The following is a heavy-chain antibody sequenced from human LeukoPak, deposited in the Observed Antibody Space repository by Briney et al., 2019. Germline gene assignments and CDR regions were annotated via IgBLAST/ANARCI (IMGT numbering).Heavy chain of an antibody. J-gene: IGHJ3*02. CDR1: GFTFSSYW. CDR3: VRTPDYDFWSGYFEVGAFDI. CDR2: IKPDGSEK. D-gene: IGHD3-3*01. V-gene: IGHV3-7*01. Sequence: GGSLRLSCVAYGFTFSSYWMSWVRQAPGKGLEWVANIKPDGSEKYYVDSVKGRFIMSRDNAKNSLYLQLNSLRAEDTAVYYCVRTPDYDFWSGYFEVGAFDIWGQGTMVTVSS.